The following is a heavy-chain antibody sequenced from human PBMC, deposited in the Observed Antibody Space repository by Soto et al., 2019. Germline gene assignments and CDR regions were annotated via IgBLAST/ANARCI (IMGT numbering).Heavy chain of an antibody. CDR1: GASISSYY. CDR3: ASSDRSGYSPFEY. Sequence: SETLSLTCTVSGASISSYYWSWIRQPPGKGLEWVGFIYYRGSTNYNSSLKSRVTISQDTSKNQFSLKLSSVTAADTAMYYCASSDRSGYSPFEYWGQGTLVTVSS. V-gene: IGHV4-59*01. CDR2: IYYRGST. D-gene: IGHD3-22*01. J-gene: IGHJ4*02.